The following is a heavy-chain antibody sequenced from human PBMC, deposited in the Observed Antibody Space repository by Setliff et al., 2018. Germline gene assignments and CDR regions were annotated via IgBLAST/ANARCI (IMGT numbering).Heavy chain of an antibody. CDR1: GGTFSTYA. D-gene: IGHD4-17*01. V-gene: IGHV1-69*13. J-gene: IGHJ4*02. CDR2: IIPNTKTT. CDR3: AREGRGVTTAH. Sequence: GASVKVSCKASGGTFSTYAFSWVRQAPGQGLEWVGAIIPNTKTTNYAQKFQGRVTITADESTTTAYMEVSSLTSEDTAFYYCAREGRGVTTAHWGQGTLVTVSS.